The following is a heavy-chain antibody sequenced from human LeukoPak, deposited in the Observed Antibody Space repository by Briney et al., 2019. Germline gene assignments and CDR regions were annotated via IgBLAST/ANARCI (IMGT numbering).Heavy chain of an antibody. J-gene: IGHJ4*02. Sequence: GGSLRLSCAASGFTFSSYEMNWVRQAPGKGLEWVSSISSSSSYIYYADSVKGRFTISRDNAKNSLYLQMNSLRAEDTAVYYCARERRKNSSGWYVLGYWGQGTLVTVSS. V-gene: IGHV3-21*01. CDR2: ISSSSSYI. CDR1: GFTFSSYE. D-gene: IGHD6-19*01. CDR3: ARERRKNSSGWYVLGY.